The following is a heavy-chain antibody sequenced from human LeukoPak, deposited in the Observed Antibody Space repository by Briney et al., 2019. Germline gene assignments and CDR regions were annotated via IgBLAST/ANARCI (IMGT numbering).Heavy chain of an antibody. CDR3: ARGGVRGVVVPAAIRGSPPDY. Sequence: ASVKVSCKASGYTFTSYDINWVRQATGQGIEWMGWMNPNSGNTGYAQKYQGRVTMTRNTSISTAYMELSSLRSEDTAVYYCARGGVRGVVVPAAIRGSPPDYWGQGTLVTVSS. CDR1: GYTFTSYD. V-gene: IGHV1-8*01. D-gene: IGHD2-2*01. CDR2: MNPNSGNT. J-gene: IGHJ4*02.